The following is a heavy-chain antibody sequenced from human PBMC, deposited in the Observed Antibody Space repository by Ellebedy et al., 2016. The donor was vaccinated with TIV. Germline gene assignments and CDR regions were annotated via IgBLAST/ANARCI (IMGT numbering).Heavy chain of an antibody. Sequence: GESLKISCAASGFTFSSSAMSWVRQPPGKGLEWVSSISGSDASTYNADSVKGRFTISGDTSRNTLYLQMNSLRAEDTAVYYCVKGRSSSPFDYFDSWGQGTLVTVSS. CDR1: GFTFSSSA. CDR2: ISGSDAST. V-gene: IGHV3-23*01. CDR3: VKGRSSSPFDYFDS. J-gene: IGHJ4*02. D-gene: IGHD3-10*01.